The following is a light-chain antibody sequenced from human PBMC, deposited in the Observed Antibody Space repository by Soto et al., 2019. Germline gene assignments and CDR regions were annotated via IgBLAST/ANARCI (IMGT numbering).Light chain of an antibody. CDR3: QHYDGSPFS. J-gene: IGKJ4*01. V-gene: IGKV3-20*01. Sequence: ETVLTQFPGTLSLSPGERGTVSCRARQSINSVHLAWYQQKPGQAPSLLIYGASSRATGIPDTFSVSGSGSDFNITISKHEPNAFAVHYCQHYDGSPFSFGGGTKV. CDR1: QSINSVH. CDR2: GAS.